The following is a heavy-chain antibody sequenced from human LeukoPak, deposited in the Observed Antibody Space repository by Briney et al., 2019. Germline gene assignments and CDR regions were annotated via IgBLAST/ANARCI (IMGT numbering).Heavy chain of an antibody. J-gene: IGHJ4*02. CDR1: GWYFSGFY. V-gene: IGHV4-34*01. CDR3: ARGMQQWLVRRYFDY. CDR2: INHSGST. Sequence: SETLSLTCAVYGWYFSGFYWSWIRQPPGKGLEWIGEINHSGSTNCNPSLKSRVTISVDTSKNQFSLKLSSVTAADTAVYYCARGMQQWLVRRYFDYWGQGTLVTVSS. D-gene: IGHD6-19*01.